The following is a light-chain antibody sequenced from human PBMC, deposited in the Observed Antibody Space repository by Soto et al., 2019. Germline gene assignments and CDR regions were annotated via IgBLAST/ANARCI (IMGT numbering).Light chain of an antibody. Sequence: QALPSQDPSLTLSPGGTVSLTCASSTGLVTICFYPHCGQRTSCQAPRTLSYSITSKHSWTPARFSGSLLGGKAAMTLSRVQREDEADDYSLLDYGGSNVFGGGTKVTVL. V-gene: IGLV7-43*01. J-gene: IGLJ1*01. CDR3: LLDYGGSNV. CDR1: TGLVTICFY. CDR2: SIT.